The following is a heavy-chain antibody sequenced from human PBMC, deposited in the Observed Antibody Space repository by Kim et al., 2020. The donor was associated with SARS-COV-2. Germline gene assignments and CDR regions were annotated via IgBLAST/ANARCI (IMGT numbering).Heavy chain of an antibody. V-gene: IGHV5-51*01. J-gene: IGHJ6*02. CDR2: IYPGDSDT. Sequence: GESLKISCKGSGYSFTSYWIGWVRQMPGKGLEWMGIIYPGDSDTRYTPSFQGQVTISADKSISTASLQWSSLKASDTAMYYCARQGPGDCSGGSCYSPYYYYGMDVWGQGTTVTVSS. CDR1: GYSFTSYW. D-gene: IGHD2-15*01. CDR3: ARQGPGDCSGGSCYSPYYYYGMDV.